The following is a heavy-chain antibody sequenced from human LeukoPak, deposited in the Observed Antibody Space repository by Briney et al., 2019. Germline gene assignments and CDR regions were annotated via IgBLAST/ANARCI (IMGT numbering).Heavy chain of an antibody. V-gene: IGHV1-18*04. J-gene: IGHJ5*02. CDR3: ARGGSGSYLYSTFDP. D-gene: IGHD3-10*01. CDR1: GYTFTTSG. Sequence: ASVKVSCKASGYTFTTSGINWVRQAPGQGLEWMGWISGSNDNINYAQNFQGRVTMTTDTSTSTAYMELRSLRSDDTAVYYCARGGSGSYLYSTFDPWGQGTLVTVSS. CDR2: ISGSNDNI.